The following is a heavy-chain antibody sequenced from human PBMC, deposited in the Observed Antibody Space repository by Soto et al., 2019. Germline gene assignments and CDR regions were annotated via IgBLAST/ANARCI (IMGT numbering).Heavy chain of an antibody. CDR1: GYC. D-gene: IGHD3-16*01. J-gene: IGHJ4*02. V-gene: IGHV4-30-2*05. CDR3: ASICGSHTWAGNYFDF. CDR2: IYVKGTT. Sequence: GYCRIFIQKSPEKGLEWIGYIYVKGTTYYNPSFKRRVTISVDRSRSQFSLRLTSVTAEDTAVYFCASICGSHTWAGNYFDFSAQG.